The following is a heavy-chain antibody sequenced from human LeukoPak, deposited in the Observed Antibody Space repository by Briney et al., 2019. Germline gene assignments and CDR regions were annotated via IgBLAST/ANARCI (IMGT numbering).Heavy chain of an antibody. CDR1: GGTFSSYA. D-gene: IGHD3-22*01. Sequence: SVTVSCKASGGTFSSYAISWVRQAPGQGLEWLGRIIPILGIANYAQKFQGRGTITAAKSTSTAYLELSSLRSEDTAVYYCAIRAGRGYYYSGGNYWGQGTLVTVSS. V-gene: IGHV1-69*04. J-gene: IGHJ4*02. CDR3: AIRAGRGYYYSGGNY. CDR2: IIPILGIA.